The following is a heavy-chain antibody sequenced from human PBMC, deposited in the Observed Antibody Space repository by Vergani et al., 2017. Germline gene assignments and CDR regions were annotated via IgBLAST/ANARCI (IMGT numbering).Heavy chain of an antibody. Sequence: QLQLQESGSGLVKPSQTLSLTCAVSGGSISSGGYSWSWIRQPPGKGLEWIGYIYHSGSTYYNPSLKSRVTISVDRSKNQFSLKLSSVTAADTAVYYCARDTIFGVVIDGRVDRYGMDVWGQGTTVTVSS. CDR3: ARDTIFGVVIDGRVDRYGMDV. V-gene: IGHV4-30-2*01. J-gene: IGHJ6*02. CDR1: GGSISSGGYS. D-gene: IGHD3-3*01. CDR2: IYHSGST.